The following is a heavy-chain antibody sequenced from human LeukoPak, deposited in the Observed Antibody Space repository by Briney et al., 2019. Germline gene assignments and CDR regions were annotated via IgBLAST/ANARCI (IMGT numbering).Heavy chain of an antibody. J-gene: IGHJ4*02. CDR1: GFTFNSYA. CDR2: IGGSGGST. CDR3: AKDLSYDFWSGYSLDY. D-gene: IGHD3-3*01. Sequence: GGSLRLSCAASGFTFNSYAMSWVRQAPGKGLEWVSAIGGSGGSTYYADSVKGRFTISRDNSKNTLYLQMNSLRAEDTAVYYCAKDLSYDFWSGYSLDYWGRGTLVTVSS. V-gene: IGHV3-23*01.